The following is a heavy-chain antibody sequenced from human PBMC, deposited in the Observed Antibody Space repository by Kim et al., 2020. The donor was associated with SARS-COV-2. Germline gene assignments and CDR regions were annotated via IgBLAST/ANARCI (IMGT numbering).Heavy chain of an antibody. CDR2: IIPNSGGT. J-gene: IGHJ2*01. CDR3: ARVYATGRHWYFDL. Sequence: ASVKVSCKASGYTFTAYYIHWVRQAPGLGLEWMGRIIPNSGGTDYAQRFQGRVTMTRDTSISTAHMELSRLRYEDTGVYYCARVYATGRHWYFDLWGRVTLVTVSS. D-gene: IGHD1-1*01. CDR1: GYTFTAYY. V-gene: IGHV1-2*05.